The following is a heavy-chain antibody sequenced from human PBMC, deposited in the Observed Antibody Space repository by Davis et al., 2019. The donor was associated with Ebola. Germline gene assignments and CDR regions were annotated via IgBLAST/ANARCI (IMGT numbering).Heavy chain of an antibody. CDR3: AREIYPYNYDSSGYNH. CDR2: MNPNNGNT. J-gene: IGHJ4*02. CDR1: GYTFTSYD. Sequence: ASVKVSCKASGYTFTSYDINWVRQATGQGLEWMGWMNPNNGNTNYAQKLQGRVTMTTDTSTSTAYMELRSLRSDDTAVYYCAREIYPYNYDSSGYNHWGQGTLVTVSS. D-gene: IGHD3-22*01. V-gene: IGHV1-18*01.